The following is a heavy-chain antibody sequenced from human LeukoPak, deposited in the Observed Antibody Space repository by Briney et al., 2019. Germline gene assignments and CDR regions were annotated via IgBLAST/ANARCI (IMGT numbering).Heavy chain of an antibody. CDR1: GGSISSYY. CDR2: IYTSGST. D-gene: IGHD6-19*01. CDR3: ARSPPYSSGCYWYFDL. Sequence: SETLSLTCTVSGGSISSYYWRWIRQPAGKGLEWIGRIYTSGSTNYNPSLKSRVTMSVDTSKNQFSLKLSSVTAADTAVYYCARSPPYSSGCYWYFDLWGRGTLVTVSS. J-gene: IGHJ2*01. V-gene: IGHV4-4*07.